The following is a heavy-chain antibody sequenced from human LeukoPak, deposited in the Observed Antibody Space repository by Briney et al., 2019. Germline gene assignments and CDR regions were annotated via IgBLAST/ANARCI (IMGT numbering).Heavy chain of an antibody. V-gene: IGHV4-4*02. CDR3: ATRNYYDSTGYYNY. J-gene: IGHJ4*02. CDR1: GGSISTDNW. Sequence: PSGTLSLTCAVSGGSISTDNWWTWVRQPPGKGLEWSGEVYHRGSTNYNPSLKSRVTISGDKSKNQFSLKLTSVTAADTALYYCATRNYYDSTGYYNYWGQGTLVTVSS. CDR2: VYHRGST. D-gene: IGHD3-22*01.